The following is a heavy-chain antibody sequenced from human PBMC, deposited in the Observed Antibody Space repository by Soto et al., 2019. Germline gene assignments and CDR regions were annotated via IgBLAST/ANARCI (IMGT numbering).Heavy chain of an antibody. V-gene: IGHV3-30*18. J-gene: IGHJ3*02. CDR2: ISYDGSNK. D-gene: IGHD6-19*01. CDR1: GFTFSSYG. Sequence: TGGSLRLSCAASGFTFSSYGMHWVRQAPGKRLEWVAVISYDGSNKYYADSVKGRFTISRDNSKNTLYLQMNSLRAEDTAVYYCAKGDSSGWYEDAFDIWGQGTMVTVSS. CDR3: AKGDSSGWYEDAFDI.